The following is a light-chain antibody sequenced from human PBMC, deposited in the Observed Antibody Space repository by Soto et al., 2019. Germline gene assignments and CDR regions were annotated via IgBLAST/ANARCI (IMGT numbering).Light chain of an antibody. Sequence: QSALTQPPSASGPPGQSVTISCTGTSSDVGGYNYVSWYQQNPGKVPKLMIYEVNKRPSGVPDRFSGSKSGNTASLTVSGLQAEDEADYYCTSYAGGNNVFGTGIKLTV. J-gene: IGLJ1*01. CDR3: TSYAGGNNV. CDR1: SSDVGGYNY. V-gene: IGLV2-8*01. CDR2: EVN.